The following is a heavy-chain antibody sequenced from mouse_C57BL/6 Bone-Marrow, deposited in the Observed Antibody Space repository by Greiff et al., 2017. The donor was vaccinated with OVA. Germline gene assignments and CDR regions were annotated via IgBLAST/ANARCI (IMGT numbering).Heavy chain of an antibody. CDR2: ISNGGGST. D-gene: IGHD1-3*01. CDR3: ARQEWGAY. J-gene: IGHJ3*01. Sequence: EVMLVESGGGLVQPGGSLKLSCAASGFTFRDYYMYWVRQTPEKRLEWVAYISNGGGSTYYPDTVKGRFTISRDNAKNTLYLQMSRLKSEDTAMYYCARQEWGAYWGQGTLVTVSA. CDR1: GFTFRDYY. V-gene: IGHV5-12*01.